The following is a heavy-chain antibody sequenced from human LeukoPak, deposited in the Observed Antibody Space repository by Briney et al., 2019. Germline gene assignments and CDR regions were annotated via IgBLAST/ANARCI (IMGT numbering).Heavy chain of an antibody. Sequence: SETLSLTCTVSGYSISSGYYWGWIRQPPGKGLEWIGSIYHSGSTYYNPSLKSRVTISVDTSKNQFSLKLSSVTAADTAVYYCARGRIVGGVIVPEDYWGQGTLVTVSS. V-gene: IGHV4-38-2*02. CDR2: IYHSGST. CDR1: GYSISSGYY. D-gene: IGHD3-16*02. CDR3: ARGRIVGGVIVPEDY. J-gene: IGHJ4*02.